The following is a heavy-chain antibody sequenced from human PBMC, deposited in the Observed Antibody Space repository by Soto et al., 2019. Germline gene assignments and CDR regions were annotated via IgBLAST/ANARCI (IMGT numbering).Heavy chain of an antibody. Sequence: QVQLVESGGGVVQPGRSLRLSCAASGFPFSTYALHWIRQAPGKWLEWVAVISYHGLTTYYADPVQGRFTISRDNSENTLYLQMNSLRAEDTAVYYCATDPRVLTPEDYCFDHWGQGTLVTVSS. CDR1: GFPFSTYA. V-gene: IGHV3-30-3*01. CDR2: ISYHGLTT. CDR3: ATDPRVLTPEDYCFDH. J-gene: IGHJ4*02.